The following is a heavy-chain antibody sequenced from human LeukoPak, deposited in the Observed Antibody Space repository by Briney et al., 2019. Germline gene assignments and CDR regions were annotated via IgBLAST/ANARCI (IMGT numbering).Heavy chain of an antibody. CDR2: MNPNSGNT. Sequence: ASVKVSCKASGYTFTNYDINWVRRATGQGLEWMGWMNPNSGNTGYAQKFQGRVTMTRSTSISTAYMELSSLTSEDTAVYYCARLSLGYCSGGTCYFQDHWGQGTLVTVSS. D-gene: IGHD2-15*01. J-gene: IGHJ4*02. V-gene: IGHV1-8*01. CDR3: ARLSLGYCSGGTCYFQDH. CDR1: GYTFTNYD.